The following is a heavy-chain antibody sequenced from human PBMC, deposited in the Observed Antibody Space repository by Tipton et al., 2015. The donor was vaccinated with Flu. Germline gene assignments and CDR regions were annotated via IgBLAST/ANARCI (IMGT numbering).Heavy chain of an antibody. D-gene: IGHD3-9*01. J-gene: IGHJ4*02. CDR3: ARGLDDDILTGFFH. V-gene: IGHV3-33*01. CDR2: IWDVGTRK. Sequence: QVQLVQSGGGVVQPGGSLTLSCATSGFTFNLYGIHWARQAPGKGLEWLSVIWDVGTRKYYADSVMGRFTISRDDSKNTVYLQMDSLRAEDSAMYYCARGLDDDILTGFFHWGQGTLVTVSS. CDR1: GFTFNLYG.